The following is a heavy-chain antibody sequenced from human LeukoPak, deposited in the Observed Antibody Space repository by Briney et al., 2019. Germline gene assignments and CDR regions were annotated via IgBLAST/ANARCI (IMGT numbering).Heavy chain of an antibody. CDR3: ARVGWAPGSDY. Sequence: GGSLRLSCAASGFTFSSYAMSWVRQAPGKGLEWVSAISGSGGSTYYADSVKGRFTISRDNSKNTLYLQMNSLRAEDTAVYHCARVGWAPGSDYWGQGTLVTVSS. CDR1: GFTFSSYA. CDR2: ISGSGGST. V-gene: IGHV3-23*01. D-gene: IGHD2-15*01. J-gene: IGHJ4*02.